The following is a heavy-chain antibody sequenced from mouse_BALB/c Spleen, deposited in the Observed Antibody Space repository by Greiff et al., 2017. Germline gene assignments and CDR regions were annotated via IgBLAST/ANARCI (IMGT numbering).Heavy chain of an antibody. CDR2: ISDGGSYT. J-gene: IGHJ2*01. CDR3: AREGIRDY. V-gene: IGHV5-4*02. CDR1: GFTFSDYY. D-gene: IGHD2-4*01. Sequence: EVQVVESGGGLVKPGGSLKLSCAASGFTFSDYYMYWVRQTPEKRLEWVATISDGGSYTYYPDSVKGRFTISRDNAKNNLYLQMSRRKSEDTAMYYCAREGIRDYWGQGTTLTVSS.